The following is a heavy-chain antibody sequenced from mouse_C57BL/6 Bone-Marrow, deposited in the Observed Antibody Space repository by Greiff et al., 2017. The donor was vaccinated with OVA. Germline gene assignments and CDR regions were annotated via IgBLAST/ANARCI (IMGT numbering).Heavy chain of an antibody. J-gene: IGHJ4*01. V-gene: IGHV1-15*01. CDR2: IDPETGGT. D-gene: IGHD2-5*01. CDR3: TRGYSNYYAMDY. Sequence: VQLMESGAELVRPGASVTLSCKASGYTFTDYEMHWVKQTPVHGLEWIGAIDPETGGTAYNQKFKGKAILTADTSSSTAYMELRSLTSEDSAVYYCTRGYSNYYAMDYWGQGTSVTVSA. CDR1: GYTFTDYE.